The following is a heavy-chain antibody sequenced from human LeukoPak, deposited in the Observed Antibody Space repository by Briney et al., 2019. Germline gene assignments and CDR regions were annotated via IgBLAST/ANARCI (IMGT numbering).Heavy chain of an antibody. J-gene: IGHJ6*03. Sequence: SETLSLTCAVYGGSFSGYYWSWIRQPPEKGLEWIGEINHSGSTNCNPSLKSRVTISVDTSKNQFSLKLSSVTAADTAVYYCARMKYSSSWYRYYYYYYMDVWGKGTTVTISS. CDR2: INHSGST. V-gene: IGHV4-34*01. CDR3: ARMKYSSSWYRYYYYYYMDV. CDR1: GGSFSGYY. D-gene: IGHD6-13*01.